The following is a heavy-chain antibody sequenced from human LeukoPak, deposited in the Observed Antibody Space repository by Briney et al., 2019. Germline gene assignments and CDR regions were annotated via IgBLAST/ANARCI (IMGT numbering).Heavy chain of an antibody. CDR2: ISSNGGST. D-gene: IGHD3-9*01. Sequence: GGSLRLSCAASGFTFSSYAMHWVRQAPGKGLEYVSAISSNGGSTYYANSVKGRFTISRDNSKNTLYLQMGSLRAEDTAVYYCARTYYDILTGYNPYFDYWGQGILVTVSS. CDR1: GFTFSSYA. CDR3: ARTYYDILTGYNPYFDY. V-gene: IGHV3-64*01. J-gene: IGHJ4*02.